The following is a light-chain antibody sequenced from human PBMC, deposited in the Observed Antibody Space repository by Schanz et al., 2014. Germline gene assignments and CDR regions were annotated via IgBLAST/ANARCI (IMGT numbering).Light chain of an antibody. CDR3: QSYDSSLSVG. J-gene: IGLJ2*01. CDR2: DVS. Sequence: QSALTQPRSMSGSPGQSVTISCTGTSGDVGEYNYVSWFQQYPGKAPKLMIYDVSTRPLGVPDRFSGSKSGITASLTISGLQAEDEADYYCQSYDSSLSVGLGGGTKLIV. CDR1: SGDVGEYNY. V-gene: IGLV2-11*01.